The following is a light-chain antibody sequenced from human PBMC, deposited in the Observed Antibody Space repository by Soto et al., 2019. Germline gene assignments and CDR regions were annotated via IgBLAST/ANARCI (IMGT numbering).Light chain of an antibody. CDR3: QQYARSPFT. J-gene: IGKJ2*01. CDR1: QRMTNNF. CDR2: GAS. Sequence: EIVLTQSPDTLSLSPGERVTLSCRASQRMTNNFLAWFQQKPGLAPRLLIHGASTRASGVPDRFTGGGSGTDFVLTLSRVEPEDFAVYYCQQYARSPFTFGQGTKLQIK. V-gene: IGKV3-20*01.